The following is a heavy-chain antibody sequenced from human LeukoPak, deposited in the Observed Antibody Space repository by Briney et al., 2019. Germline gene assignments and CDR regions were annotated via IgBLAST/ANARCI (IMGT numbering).Heavy chain of an antibody. D-gene: IGHD3-22*01. Sequence: SETLSLTCAVYGGSFSGYYWSWIRQPPGKGLEWIGEINHSGSTNYNPSLKSRVTISVDTSKNQFSLKLSSVTAADTAVYYCARGRSPHYYDSSGYNFDYWGQGTLVTVSS. CDR2: INHSGST. CDR3: ARGRSPHYYDSSGYNFDY. CDR1: GGSFSGYY. J-gene: IGHJ4*02. V-gene: IGHV4-34*01.